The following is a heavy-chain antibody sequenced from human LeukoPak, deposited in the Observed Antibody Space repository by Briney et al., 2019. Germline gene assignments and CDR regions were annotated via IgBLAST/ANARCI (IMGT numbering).Heavy chain of an antibody. CDR3: AKPPGLRRLDP. D-gene: IGHD5-12*01. J-gene: IGHJ5*02. V-gene: IGHV3-74*01. CDR2: ISSDGSRV. CDR1: GFTFSDYW. Sequence: PGGSLRLSCAASGFTFSDYWMHWVRQAPGKGLVWVSRISSDGSRVTYADSVKGRFTISRDNAKNTLYLQMNSLRAEDTAVYYCAKPPGLRRLDPWGQGTLVTVSS.